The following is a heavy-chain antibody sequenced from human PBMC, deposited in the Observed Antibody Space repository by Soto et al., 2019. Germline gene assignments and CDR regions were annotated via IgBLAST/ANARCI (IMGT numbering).Heavy chain of an antibody. CDR3: ARGKRSKTATAGTGWFDP. D-gene: IGHD6-13*01. J-gene: IGHJ5*02. CDR1: GDSISSGGLS. Sequence: QLQLQESGPGLLKPSQTLSLNCSVSGDSISSGGLSWNWLRQSPGKGLEWIGYICYPGLTYYNPSLKSRFSMSLDSSENQVSLSLSSVPAADSAVYYCARGKRSKTATAGTGWFDPWGPGTLVTVSS. V-gene: IGHV4-30-2*06. CDR2: ICYPGLT.